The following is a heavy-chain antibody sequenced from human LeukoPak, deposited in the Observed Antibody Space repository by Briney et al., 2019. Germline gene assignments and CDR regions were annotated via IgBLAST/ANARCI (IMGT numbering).Heavy chain of an antibody. CDR1: GYTFTGYD. Sequence: ASVKVSCKASGYTFTGYDINWVRQATGQGLEWMGWMNPNSGNTGYAQKFQGRVTMTRNTSISTAYMELSSLRSEDTAVYYCARPDSSGYPDAFDIWGQGTMVTVS. CDR2: MNPNSGNT. CDR3: ARPDSSGYPDAFDI. D-gene: IGHD3-22*01. J-gene: IGHJ3*02. V-gene: IGHV1-8*01.